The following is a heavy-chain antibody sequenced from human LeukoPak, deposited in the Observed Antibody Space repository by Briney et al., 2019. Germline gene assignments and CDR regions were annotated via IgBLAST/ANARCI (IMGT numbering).Heavy chain of an antibody. D-gene: IGHD3-22*01. Sequence: GGSLRLSCAASGFTFSNYWMSWVRQAPGKGLEWLANIIQDGSEIYYVDSVKGRFTISRDNGKNSLYLQINSLRADDTAVYYCARDQGSMIVVRTTNCFFDLWGRGTLVTVSS. J-gene: IGHJ2*01. CDR2: IIQDGSEI. CDR3: ARDQGSMIVVRTTNCFFDL. CDR1: GFTFSNYW. V-gene: IGHV3-7*01.